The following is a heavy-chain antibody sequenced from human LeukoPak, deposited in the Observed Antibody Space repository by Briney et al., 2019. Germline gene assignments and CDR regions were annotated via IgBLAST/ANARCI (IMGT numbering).Heavy chain of an antibody. V-gene: IGHV4-59*08. CDR1: GGSISSYY. J-gene: IGHJ4*02. CDR3: ARHTRRSPALIDY. D-gene: IGHD2-2*01. CDR2: IYYSGST. Sequence: PSETLSLTCTVSGGSISSYYWSWIRQPPGKGLEWIGYIYYSGSTNYNPSLKSRVTISVDTSKNQFSLKLSSVTAADTAVHYCARHTRRSPALIDYWGQGTLVTVSS.